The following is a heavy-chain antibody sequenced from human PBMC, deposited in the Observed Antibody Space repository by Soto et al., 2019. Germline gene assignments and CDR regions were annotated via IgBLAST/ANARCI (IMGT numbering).Heavy chain of an antibody. Sequence: QVQLVESGGGVVQPGRSLRLSCAASGFIFSTYAMHWVRQAPGKGLEWVAVISSDGSNKYYADSVKGRFTISRDNSKNTLYPQMNSLRAEDTAVYYCAGTTATMNYWGQGTLVTVSS. CDR1: GFIFSTYA. J-gene: IGHJ4*02. CDR2: ISSDGSNK. CDR3: AGTTATMNY. D-gene: IGHD1-1*01. V-gene: IGHV3-30-3*01.